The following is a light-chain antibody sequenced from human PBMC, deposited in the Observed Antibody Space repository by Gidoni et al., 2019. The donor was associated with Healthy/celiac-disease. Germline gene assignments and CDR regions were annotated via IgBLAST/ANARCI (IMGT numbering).Light chain of an antibody. Sequence: EIVLTQSPGTLSWSPGERATLSCRASQSVSSSYLAWYQQKPGQAPRLLIYGASSRATGIPDRFSGSGSGTDFTLTISRLEPEDFAVYYCQQYGSSWTFGQGTKLEIK. V-gene: IGKV3-20*01. CDR3: QQYGSSWT. J-gene: IGKJ2*01. CDR1: QSVSSSY. CDR2: GAS.